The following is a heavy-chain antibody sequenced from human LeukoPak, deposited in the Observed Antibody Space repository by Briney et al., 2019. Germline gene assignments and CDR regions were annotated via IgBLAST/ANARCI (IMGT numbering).Heavy chain of an antibody. J-gene: IGHJ4*02. CDR2: IKQDGSEK. Sequence: PGGSLRLSCAASGFTFSSYWMSWVRQAPGKGLEWVANIKQDGSEKYYVDSVKGRFTISRDNAKNPLYLQMNSLRAEDTAVYYCARDSISIVVVVAATPGPFGYWGQGTLVTVSS. D-gene: IGHD2-15*01. V-gene: IGHV3-7*01. CDR1: GFTFSSYW. CDR3: ARDSISIVVVVAATPGPFGY.